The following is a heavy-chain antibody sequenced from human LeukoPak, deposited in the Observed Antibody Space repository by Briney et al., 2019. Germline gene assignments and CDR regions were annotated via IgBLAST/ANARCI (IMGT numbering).Heavy chain of an antibody. Sequence: PGGSLRLSCAASGFTFSRYWMTWVRQAPGKGLEWVANIKQDGREKYYADSVKGRFTISRDNSKNTLFLQMNSLRAEDTAVYYCAKRPCRGGRCYSGLDYWGQGTLVTVSS. V-gene: IGHV3-7*02. CDR1: GFTFSRYW. J-gene: IGHJ4*02. CDR2: IKQDGREK. D-gene: IGHD2-15*01. CDR3: AKRPCRGGRCYSGLDY.